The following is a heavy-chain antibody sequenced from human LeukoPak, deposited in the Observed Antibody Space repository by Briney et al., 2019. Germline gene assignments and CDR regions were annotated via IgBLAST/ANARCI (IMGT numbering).Heavy chain of an antibody. Sequence: ASVKVSCKASGYTFTGYYMHWVRQAPGQGLEWMGWINPNSGGTNYAQKFQGRVTMTRDTSISTAYMELSRLRSDDTAVYYCARGLGYYDSSGYYGLDYNWFDPWGQGTLVTVSS. CDR1: GYTFTGYY. CDR3: ARGLGYYDSSGYYGLDYNWFDP. D-gene: IGHD3-22*01. J-gene: IGHJ5*02. CDR2: INPNSGGT. V-gene: IGHV1-2*02.